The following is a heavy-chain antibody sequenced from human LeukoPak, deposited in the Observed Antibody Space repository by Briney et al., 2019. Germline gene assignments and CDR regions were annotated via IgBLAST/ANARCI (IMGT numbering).Heavy chain of an antibody. Sequence: KPSETLSLTCTVSGGSISTSSYYWGWIRQPPGKGLDWIGSIFYSGRTYYNPSLKSRVTISVDTSKNQFSLKLSSMTAADTAIYFCARQPSLSYCASGTCWFDSWGQGTLVTVSS. CDR2: IFYSGRT. CDR3: ARQPSLSYCASGTCWFDS. V-gene: IGHV4-39*01. J-gene: IGHJ5*01. CDR1: GGSISTSSYY. D-gene: IGHD2-8*01.